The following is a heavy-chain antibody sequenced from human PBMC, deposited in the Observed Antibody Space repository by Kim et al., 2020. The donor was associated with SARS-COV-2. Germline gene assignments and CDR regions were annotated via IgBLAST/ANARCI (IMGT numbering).Heavy chain of an antibody. Sequence: GGSLRLSCAASGFTFSSYGMHWVRQAPGKGLEWVAVISYDGSNKYYADSVKGRFTISRDNSKNTLYLQMNSLRAEDTAVYYCAKPYWAMTTVTTLDYWGQGTLVTVSS. V-gene: IGHV3-30*18. CDR2: ISYDGSNK. CDR3: AKPYWAMTTVTTLDY. D-gene: IGHD4-17*01. J-gene: IGHJ4*02. CDR1: GFTFSSYG.